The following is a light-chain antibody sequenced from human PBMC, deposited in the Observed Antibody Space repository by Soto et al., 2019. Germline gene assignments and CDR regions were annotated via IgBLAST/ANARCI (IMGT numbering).Light chain of an antibody. V-gene: IGKV3-20*01. CDR1: QSISGTY. CDR3: QHYGTSPST. CDR2: SAS. Sequence: DTVLPQYPGTLSLTSGERATLSCRASQSISGTYLAWYQQKPGQAPRLLIYSASTRATGIPDRFSGSGSGTDFTLTISRLEPEDIAVYYCQHYGTSPSTFGRGTKVDIK. J-gene: IGKJ1*01.